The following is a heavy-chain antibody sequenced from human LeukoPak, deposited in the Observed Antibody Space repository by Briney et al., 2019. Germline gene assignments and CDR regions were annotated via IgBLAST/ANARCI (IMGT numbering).Heavy chain of an antibody. Sequence: PSETLSLTCTVSGGSINNSYWTWIRQPPGKGLEWIGYIYYSGSTNYNPSLKSRVTISVDTSKNQFSLKLTSVTAADTAVYYCARGVNSGYFDYCGQGTLVTVSS. CDR3: ARGVNSGYFDY. J-gene: IGHJ4*02. CDR2: IYYSGST. D-gene: IGHD1-26*01. V-gene: IGHV4-59*01. CDR1: GGSINNSY.